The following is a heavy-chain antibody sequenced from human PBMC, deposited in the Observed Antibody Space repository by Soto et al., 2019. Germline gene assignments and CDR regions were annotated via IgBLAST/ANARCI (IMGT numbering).Heavy chain of an antibody. J-gene: IGHJ4*02. V-gene: IGHV3-23*01. CDR3: AKVRYYYDSSGYYLNY. CDR2: ISGSGGST. Sequence: EGSLRPSCAASGFTFSSYAMSWVRQAPGKGLEWVSAISGSGGSTYYADSVKGRFTISRDNSKNTLYLQMNSLRAEDTAVYYCAKVRYYYDSSGYYLNYWGQGTLVTVSS. CDR1: GFTFSSYA. D-gene: IGHD3-22*01.